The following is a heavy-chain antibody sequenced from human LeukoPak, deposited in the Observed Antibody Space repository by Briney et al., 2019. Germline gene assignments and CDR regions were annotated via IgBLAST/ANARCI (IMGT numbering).Heavy chain of an antibody. V-gene: IGHV3-23*01. D-gene: IGHD2-21*01. CDR2: LSGSGGGT. CDR1: GITLSNYG. CDR3: AKRGVVIRVILVGFHKEAYYFDS. Sequence: GGSLRLSCAVSGITLSNYGMSWVRQAPGKGRDWVAGLSGSGGGTNYADSVKGRFTISRDNAKNTLYLQMNSLRAEDTAVYFCAKRGVVIRVILVGFHKEAYYFDSWGQGALVTVSS. J-gene: IGHJ4*02.